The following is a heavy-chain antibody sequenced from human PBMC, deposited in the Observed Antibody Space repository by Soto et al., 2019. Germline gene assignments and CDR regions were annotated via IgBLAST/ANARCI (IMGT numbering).Heavy chain of an antibody. CDR2: IKQDGSEK. D-gene: IGHD3-3*01. CDR3: AREGFTIFGVTWYFDL. J-gene: IGHJ2*01. V-gene: IGHV3-7*01. Sequence: PGGSLRLSCASSGFTFSSDWMSWVRQAPGKGLEWVANIKQDGSEKYYVDSVKGRFTISRDNAKNSLYLQMNSLRAEDTAVYYCAREGFTIFGVTWYFDLWGRGTLVTVSS. CDR1: GFTFSSDW.